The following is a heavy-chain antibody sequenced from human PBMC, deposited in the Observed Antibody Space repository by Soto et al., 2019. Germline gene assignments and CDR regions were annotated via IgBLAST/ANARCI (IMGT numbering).Heavy chain of an antibody. J-gene: IGHJ4*02. CDR3: AKAHSGYAWGRYYFDY. CDR2: ISGSGGST. V-gene: IGHV3-23*01. Sequence: EVQLLESGGGLVQPGGSLRLSCAASGFTFSSYAMSWVRQAPGKGLEWVSGISGSGGSTYYADSVKGRFTISRDNSKNTLYLQMNSLRAEDTAVYYCAKAHSGYAWGRYYFDYWGQGTLVTVSS. CDR1: GFTFSSYA. D-gene: IGHD5-12*01.